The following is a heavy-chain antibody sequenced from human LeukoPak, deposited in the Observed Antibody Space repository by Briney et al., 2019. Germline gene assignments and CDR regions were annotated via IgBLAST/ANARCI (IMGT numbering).Heavy chain of an antibody. J-gene: IGHJ6*03. Sequence: PGRSLRLSCAASGFTFSSYGMHWVRQPPGKGLEWVAVIWYDGSNKYYADSVKGRFTISRDNSKNTLYLQMNSLRAEDTAVYYCAKDCRDILLIGSRDYYYYYMDVWGKGTTVTVSS. D-gene: IGHD2-8*01. V-gene: IGHV3-33*06. CDR1: GFTFSSYG. CDR3: AKDCRDILLIGSRDYYYYYMDV. CDR2: IWYDGSNK.